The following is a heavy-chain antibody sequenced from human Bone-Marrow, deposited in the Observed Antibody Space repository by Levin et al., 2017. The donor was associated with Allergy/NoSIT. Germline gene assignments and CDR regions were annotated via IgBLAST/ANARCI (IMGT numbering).Heavy chain of an antibody. CDR3: ARVGLSTVTTGYDY. Sequence: ASVKVSCKASGGTFSSYAISWVRQAPGQGLEWMGGIIPIFGTANYAQKFQGRVTITADESTSTAYMELSSLRSEDTAVYYCARVGLSTVTTGYDYWGQGTLVTVSS. CDR2: IIPIFGTA. D-gene: IGHD4-17*01. V-gene: IGHV1-69*13. J-gene: IGHJ4*02. CDR1: GGTFSSYA.